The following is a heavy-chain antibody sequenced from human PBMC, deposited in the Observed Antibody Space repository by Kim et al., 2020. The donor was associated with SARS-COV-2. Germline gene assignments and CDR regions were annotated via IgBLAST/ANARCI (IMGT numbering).Heavy chain of an antibody. CDR2: MSLGGNS. CDR1: GVSLRGNY. D-gene: IGHD2-15*01. J-gene: IGHJ4*02. CDR3: AKIQDNYRFYFDY. Sequence: SETRSLTCAVYGVSLRGNYWTWVRQPPGKGLEWIGEMSLGGNSNYNPSLKSRVTISLDTSQNQFSLEVRSVTAADTAVYYCAKIQDNYRFYFDYWGQG. V-gene: IGHV4-34*01.